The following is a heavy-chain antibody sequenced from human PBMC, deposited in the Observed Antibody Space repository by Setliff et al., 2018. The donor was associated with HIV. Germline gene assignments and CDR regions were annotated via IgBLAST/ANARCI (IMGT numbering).Heavy chain of an antibody. J-gene: IGHJ4*02. CDR2: IYNSAST. CDR1: GDSISTDY. V-gene: IGHV4-4*09. Sequence: PSETLSLTCTVSGDSISTDYWTWIRPPPGKGLEWIGYIYNSASTSYNPSLKSRVTISGDTSKNQFSLKLSSVTAADTAVYYCARRSPSDYWGQGTLVTVSS. CDR3: ARRSPSDY.